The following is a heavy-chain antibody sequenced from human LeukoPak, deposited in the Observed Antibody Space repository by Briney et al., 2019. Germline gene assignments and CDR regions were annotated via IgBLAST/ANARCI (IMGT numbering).Heavy chain of an antibody. Sequence: PGGSLRLSCAASGFTFSSYAMSWVRQAPGKGLEWVSAISGSGGSTYYADSVKGRFTISKDNSKNTLYLRMNSLRAEDTAVYYCAKCRVTGYSSSWYYFDYWGQGTLVTVSS. V-gene: IGHV3-23*01. CDR1: GFTFSSYA. CDR2: ISGSGGST. D-gene: IGHD6-13*01. J-gene: IGHJ4*02. CDR3: AKCRVTGYSSSWYYFDY.